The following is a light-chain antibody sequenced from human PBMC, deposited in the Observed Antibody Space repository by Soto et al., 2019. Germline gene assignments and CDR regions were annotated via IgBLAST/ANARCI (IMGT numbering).Light chain of an antibody. Sequence: EIVLTQSPGTLSLSPGETATLSCRASQTGDSRYLAWYQQKRGQAPRLLIYAASSRATGVPDRFSGSGSGTDFTLTIRRLEPEDFEVYYCRQYDSTVWTLGQGTQVDIK. CDR3: RQYDSTVWT. V-gene: IGKV3-20*01. J-gene: IGKJ1*01. CDR2: AAS. CDR1: QTGDSRY.